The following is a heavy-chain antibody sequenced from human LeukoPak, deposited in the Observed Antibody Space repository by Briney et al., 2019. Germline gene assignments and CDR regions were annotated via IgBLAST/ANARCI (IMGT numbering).Heavy chain of an antibody. D-gene: IGHD5-24*01. CDR1: GFTFSSYW. CDR3: AKDRIKDGYNDY. V-gene: IGHV3-7*03. J-gene: IGHJ4*02. Sequence: GGSLRLSCAASGFTFSSYWMNWARQAPGKGLEWVASINHNGNVNYYVDSVKGRFTISRDNAKNSLYLQMSNLRAEDTAVYYCAKDRIKDGYNDYWGQGILVTVSS. CDR2: INHNGNVN.